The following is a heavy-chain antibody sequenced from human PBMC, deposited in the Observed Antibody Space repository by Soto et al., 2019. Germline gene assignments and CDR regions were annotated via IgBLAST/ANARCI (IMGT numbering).Heavy chain of an antibody. J-gene: IGHJ3*02. CDR1: GYTLTSYY. CDR2: INPSGGST. Sequence: ASVKVSCKASGYTLTSYYMHGVRQAPGQGLEWMGIINPSGGSTSYAQKFQGRVTMTRDTSTSTVYMELSSLRSEDTAVYYGARDPGAVAGSDAFDIWGQETMVTVSS. V-gene: IGHV1-46*01. CDR3: ARDPGAVAGSDAFDI. D-gene: IGHD6-19*01.